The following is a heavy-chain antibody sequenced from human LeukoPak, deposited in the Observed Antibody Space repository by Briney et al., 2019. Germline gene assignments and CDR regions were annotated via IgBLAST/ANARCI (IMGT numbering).Heavy chain of an antibody. CDR1: GGSISSSNW. Sequence: SETLSLTCAVSGGSISSSNWWSWVRQPPGKGLEWIGEIYHSGSTNYNPSLKSRATISVDKSKNQFSLKLSSVTAADTAVYYCARLRFLEWSSFDYWGQGTLVTVSS. CDR2: IYHSGST. D-gene: IGHD3-3*01. V-gene: IGHV4-4*02. CDR3: ARLRFLEWSSFDY. J-gene: IGHJ4*02.